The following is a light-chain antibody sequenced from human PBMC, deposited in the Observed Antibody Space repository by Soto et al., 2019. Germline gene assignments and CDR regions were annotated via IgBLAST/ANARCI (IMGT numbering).Light chain of an antibody. CDR1: SGHSSYI. J-gene: IGLJ2*01. CDR2: LEGSGSY. V-gene: IGLV4-60*02. Sequence: QSVLTQSSSASASLGSSVKLTCTLSSGHSSYIIAWHQQQPGKAPRYLMKLEGSGSYNKGSGVPDRFSGSSSGADRYLTISTLQFEEEADYYCETWDSNTRVVGGGTKLTVL. CDR3: ETWDSNTRV.